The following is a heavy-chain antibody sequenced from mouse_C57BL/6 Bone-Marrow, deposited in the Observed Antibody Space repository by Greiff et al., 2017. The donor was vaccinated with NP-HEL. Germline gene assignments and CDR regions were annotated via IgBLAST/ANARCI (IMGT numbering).Heavy chain of an antibody. V-gene: IGHV5-4*01. Sequence: DVHLVESGGGLVKPGGSLKLSCAASGFTFSSYAMSWVRQTPEKRLEWVATISDGGSYTYYPDNVKGRFTISRDNAKNNLYLQMSHLKSEDTAMYYCARERGIWDYWGQGTTLTVSS. CDR2: ISDGGSYT. CDR1: GFTFSSYA. J-gene: IGHJ2*01. CDR3: ARERGIWDY.